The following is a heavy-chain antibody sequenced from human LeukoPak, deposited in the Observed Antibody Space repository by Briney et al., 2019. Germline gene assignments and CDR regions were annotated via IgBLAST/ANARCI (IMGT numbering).Heavy chain of an antibody. V-gene: IGHV3-23*01. Sequence: GGSLRLSCAASGFTFSTYGMNWVRQAPGKGLEWVSGVSPSGDITYYADSVKGRFTISRDNAKNTLYLQMNSLRAEDTAVYYCARLSYPIDYWGQGTLVTVSS. CDR3: ARLSYPIDY. J-gene: IGHJ4*02. CDR1: GFTFSTYG. CDR2: VSPSGDIT. D-gene: IGHD2/OR15-2a*01.